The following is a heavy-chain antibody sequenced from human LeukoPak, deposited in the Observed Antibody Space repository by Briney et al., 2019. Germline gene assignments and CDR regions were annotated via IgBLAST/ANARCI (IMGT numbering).Heavy chain of an antibody. CDR1: GYTFTGYY. CDR3: ARGGSSGWYSTQGRGYYMDV. CDR2: INPNSGGT. V-gene: IGHV1-2*06. D-gene: IGHD6-19*01. J-gene: IGHJ6*03. Sequence: GASVKVSCKASGYTFTGYYMHWVRQAPGQGLEWMGRINPNSGGTNYAQKFQGRVTMTRDTSISTVYMELSRLRSDDTAVYYCARGGSSGWYSTQGRGYYMDVWGKGTTVTVSS.